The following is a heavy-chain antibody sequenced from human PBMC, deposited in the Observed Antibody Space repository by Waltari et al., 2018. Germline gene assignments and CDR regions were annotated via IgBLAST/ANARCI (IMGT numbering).Heavy chain of an antibody. CDR1: GFTFSSYK. Sequence: EVQLVESGGGWIQPGGSLRLSCAASGFTFSSYKVNWVRQAPGKGLEWVSYIGRSGDIMFFADSVRGRFTISRDNAKNSLYLQMNSLRVEDTAVYYCAREQFYNSGIQGSAFDYWGQGTLVTVSS. CDR2: IGRSGDIM. V-gene: IGHV3-48*03. CDR3: AREQFYNSGIQGSAFDY. D-gene: IGHD3-10*01. J-gene: IGHJ4*02.